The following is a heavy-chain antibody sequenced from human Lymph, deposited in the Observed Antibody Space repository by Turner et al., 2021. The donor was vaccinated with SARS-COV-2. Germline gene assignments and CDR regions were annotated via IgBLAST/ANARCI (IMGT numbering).Heavy chain of an antibody. D-gene: IGHD3-10*01. V-gene: IGHV3-53*01. CDR2: IYSGGST. J-gene: IGHJ4*02. Sequence: EVQLVASGGGLIPPGGSLRLSCAASVFTVSSNYMSWVRQAPGKGLEWVSVIYSGGSTYYADSVKGRFTISRDNSKNTLYLQMNSLRAEDTAVYYCARVLPFGDYFDYWGQGTLVTVSS. CDR1: VFTVSSNY. CDR3: ARVLPFGDYFDY.